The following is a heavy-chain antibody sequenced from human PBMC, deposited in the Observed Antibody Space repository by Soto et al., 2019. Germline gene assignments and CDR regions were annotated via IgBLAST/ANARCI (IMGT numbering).Heavy chain of an antibody. J-gene: IGHJ3*02. Sequence: SETLCLTCTVSGGSISSSGCYWGWIRQPPGKGLEWIGYIYYSGSTNYNPSLKSRVTISVDTSKNQFSLKLSSVTAADTAVYYCARRYGVAFDIWGQGTMVTVSS. CDR3: ARRYGVAFDI. CDR2: IYYSGST. D-gene: IGHD3-10*01. CDR1: GGSISSSGCY. V-gene: IGHV4-61*05.